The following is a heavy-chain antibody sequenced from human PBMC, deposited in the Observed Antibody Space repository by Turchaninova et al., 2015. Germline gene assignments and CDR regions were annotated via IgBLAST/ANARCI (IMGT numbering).Heavy chain of an antibody. Sequence: EVQLVQSGAEVNKPGESLRIWWKGSGYTVATYWIAWVRQRPGKGLEWMGIIYPGDSDTRYSPSFQGQVTISADKSISTAYLQWSSLRASDTAIYYCSRRYAQHDFFDYWGQGTLVTVSS. CDR2: IYPGDSDT. CDR3: SRRYAQHDFFDY. J-gene: IGHJ4*02. CDR1: GYTVATYW. D-gene: IGHD1-1*01. V-gene: IGHV5-51*01.